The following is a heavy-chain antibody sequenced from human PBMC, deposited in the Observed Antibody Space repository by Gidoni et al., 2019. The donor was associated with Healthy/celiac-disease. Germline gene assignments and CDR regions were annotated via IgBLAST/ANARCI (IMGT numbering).Heavy chain of an antibody. CDR2: IYYSGST. D-gene: IGHD5-18*01. Sequence: QVQLQESGPGLVKPSETLSLTCTVSGGSISSYYWSWIRQPPGKGLEWIGYIYYSGSTNYNPSLKSRVTISVDTSKNQFSLKLSSVTAADTAVYYCARDLGYSYGPYYIDYWGQGTLVTVSS. J-gene: IGHJ4*02. CDR1: GGSISSYY. CDR3: ARDLGYSYGPYYIDY. V-gene: IGHV4-59*01.